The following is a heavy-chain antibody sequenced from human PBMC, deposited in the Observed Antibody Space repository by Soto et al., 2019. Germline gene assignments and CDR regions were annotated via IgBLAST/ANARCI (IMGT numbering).Heavy chain of an antibody. CDR1: GGSFSRYY. Sequence: PSETLSLTCAVYGGSFSRYYWNWIRQPPGKGLEWIGEISHSGSTNCNPSLKSRLTISVDTSKNQFSLKLRSATAANTAVYYCARAGKNEWAAVAAWGQGMQVTVSS. CDR2: ISHSGST. CDR3: ARAGKNEWAAVAA. D-gene: IGHD6-13*01. V-gene: IGHV4-34*01. J-gene: IGHJ4*02.